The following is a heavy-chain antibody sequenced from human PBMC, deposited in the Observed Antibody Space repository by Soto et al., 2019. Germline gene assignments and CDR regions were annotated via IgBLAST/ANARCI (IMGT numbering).Heavy chain of an antibody. D-gene: IGHD6-6*01. J-gene: IGHJ4*02. Sequence: GGSLRLSCAASGLTFSSYAMHWVRQAPGKGLEWAAVISYDGSNKYYADSVKGRFTISRDNSKNTLYLQMNSLRAEDTAVYYCAREDYGSSFGYWGQGTLVTVSS. CDR2: ISYDGSNK. CDR1: GLTFSSYA. V-gene: IGHV3-30-3*01. CDR3: AREDYGSSFGY.